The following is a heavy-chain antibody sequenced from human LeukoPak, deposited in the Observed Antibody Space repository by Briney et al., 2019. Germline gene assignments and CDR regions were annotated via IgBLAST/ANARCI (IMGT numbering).Heavy chain of an antibody. CDR1: GGTFSKYT. Sequence: GASVKVSCKASGGTFSKYTISWVRQSPGQGLEWMGGITPMFGTSNYAQKFRGRVTITADESTSTAYVELSSLRSEDTAVYYCARDSSEFRSLLFHWGQGTLVTVSS. V-gene: IGHV1-69*13. J-gene: IGHJ1*01. CDR2: ITPMFGTS. CDR3: ARDSSEFRSLLFH. D-gene: IGHD1-14*01.